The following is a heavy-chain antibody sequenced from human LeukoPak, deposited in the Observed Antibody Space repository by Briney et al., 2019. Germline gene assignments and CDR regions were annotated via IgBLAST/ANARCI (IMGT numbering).Heavy chain of an antibody. CDR1: GYTFTIYG. Sequence: ASVKVSCKASGYTFTIYGISWVRQAPGQGLEWMGWVSAYNGNTNYAQKLQGRVTMTTDTSTSTAYMELRSLRSDDTAVYYCARDLAYSGSPDYWGQGTLVTVSS. CDR3: ARDLAYSGSPDY. J-gene: IGHJ4*02. D-gene: IGHD1-26*01. V-gene: IGHV1-18*01. CDR2: VSAYNGNT.